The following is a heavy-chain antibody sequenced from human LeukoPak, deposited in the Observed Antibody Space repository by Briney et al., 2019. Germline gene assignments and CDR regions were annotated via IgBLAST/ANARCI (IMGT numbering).Heavy chain of an antibody. CDR1: GGSFSGYY. Sequence: SETLSLTCAVYGGSFSGYYWSWIRQPPGKGLEWIGEINHSGSTNYNPSLKSRVTISVDTSKNQFSLKLSSMTAADTAVYYCARVLRGYSSSSHPRDYYMDVWGKGTTVTVSS. D-gene: IGHD6-6*01. V-gene: IGHV4-34*01. J-gene: IGHJ6*03. CDR2: INHSGST. CDR3: ARVLRGYSSSSHPRDYYMDV.